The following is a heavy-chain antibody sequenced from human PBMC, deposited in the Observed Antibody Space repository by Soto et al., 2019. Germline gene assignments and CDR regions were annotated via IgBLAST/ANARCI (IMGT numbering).Heavy chain of an antibody. V-gene: IGHV4-34*01. D-gene: IGHD4-17*01. J-gene: IGHJ6*02. CDR2: INHSGST. CDR3: ARGRRYGDYYYYGMDV. CDR1: GGSFSAYY. Sequence: SETLSLTCAVYGGSFSAYYWSWIRQPPGKGLEWIGEINHSGSTNYNPSLKSRVTISVDTSKNQFSLKLSSVTAADTAVYYCARGRRYGDYYYYGMDVWGQGNTVTVSS.